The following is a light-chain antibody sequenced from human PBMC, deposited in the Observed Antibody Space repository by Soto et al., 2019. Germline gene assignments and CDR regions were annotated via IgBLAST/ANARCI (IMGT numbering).Light chain of an antibody. J-gene: IGLJ2*01. CDR3: SSYTSSTTGVV. CDR2: EVS. CDR1: SSDIGYYNY. Sequence: QSALTQPASVSGSPGQSITISCTGTSSDIGYYNYVSWHQQHPGKAPKLMIYEVSNRPSGVSNRFSGSRSGDTASLTISGLQAEDEADYFCSSYTSSTTGVVFGGGTKLTVL. V-gene: IGLV2-14*01.